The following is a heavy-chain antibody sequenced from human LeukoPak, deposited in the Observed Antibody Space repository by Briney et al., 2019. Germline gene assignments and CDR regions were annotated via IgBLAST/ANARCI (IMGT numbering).Heavy chain of an antibody. V-gene: IGHV1-69*04. CDR2: IIPILGIA. CDR3: AREQGGDCYSCVNWFDP. J-gene: IGHJ5*02. Sequence: SVKVSCKASGGTFSSYAISWVRQAPGQGLEWMGRIIPILGIANYAQKFQGRVTITADKSTSTAYMELSSLRSEDTAVYYCAREQGGDCYSCVNWFDPWGQGTLVTVSS. D-gene: IGHD2-21*02. CDR1: GGTFSSYA.